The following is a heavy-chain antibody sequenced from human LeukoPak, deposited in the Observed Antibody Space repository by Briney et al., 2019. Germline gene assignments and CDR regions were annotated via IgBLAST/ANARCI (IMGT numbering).Heavy chain of an antibody. Sequence: GASVKVSCKASGYTFTGYYMHWVRQAPGQGLEWMGGINPNSGGTNYAQKFQGRVTMTRDTSISTAYMELSRLRSDDTAVYYCARERSGSSFYYYYMDVWGKGTTVTISS. D-gene: IGHD3-10*01. V-gene: IGHV1-2*02. CDR3: ARERSGSSFYYYYMDV. J-gene: IGHJ6*03. CDR1: GYTFTGYY. CDR2: INPNSGGT.